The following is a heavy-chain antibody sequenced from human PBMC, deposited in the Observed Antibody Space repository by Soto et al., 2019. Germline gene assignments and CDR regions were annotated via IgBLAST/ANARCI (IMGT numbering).Heavy chain of an antibody. CDR2: IIPLFRTP. CDR1: GGTFSRSA. Sequence: QVQMVLSGAEMKEPWSSVKVSCKTSGGTFSRSAISWLREAPGQGPEWMGGIIPLFRTPDCAQKFQGRVTIAADESTSTAYMELSSLRSEDTAVYYCARDNDRLQLGGNYYYILDVWGQGTTITVSS. D-gene: IGHD4-4*01. CDR3: ARDNDRLQLGGNYYYILDV. V-gene: IGHV1-69*12. J-gene: IGHJ6*02.